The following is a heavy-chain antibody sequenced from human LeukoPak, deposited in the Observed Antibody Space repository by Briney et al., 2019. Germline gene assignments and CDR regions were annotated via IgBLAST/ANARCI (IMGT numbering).Heavy chain of an antibody. D-gene: IGHD1-26*01. CDR1: GGSISSSSYY. CDR2: IYYSGSP. CDR3: ASGRGSYYGTFYFDY. Sequence: PSETLSLTCSVPGGSISSSSYYWAWIRQPPGKGLEWIGSIYYSGSPYYNPSLKSRVTISVDTSKNQFSLKLSSVTAADTAVYYCASGRGSYYGTFYFDYWGQGTLVTVSS. V-gene: IGHV4-39*01. J-gene: IGHJ4*02.